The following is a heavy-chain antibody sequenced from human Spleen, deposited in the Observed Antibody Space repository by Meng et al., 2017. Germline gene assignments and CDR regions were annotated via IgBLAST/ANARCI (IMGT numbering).Heavy chain of an antibody. J-gene: IGHJ4*02. V-gene: IGHV4-61*01. CDR3: ARSSTSPASYFFDY. Sequence: QVAPQGSGPGLVKPSGTLSLTCAVSGGSISSGSYYWSWIRQPPGKGLEWIGHIYYSGSTNYNPSLTSRVTISVDTSKNQFSLKLSSVTAADTAVYFCARSSTSPASYFFDYWGQGTLVTVSS. D-gene: IGHD6-6*01. CDR2: IYYSGST. CDR1: GGSISSGSYY.